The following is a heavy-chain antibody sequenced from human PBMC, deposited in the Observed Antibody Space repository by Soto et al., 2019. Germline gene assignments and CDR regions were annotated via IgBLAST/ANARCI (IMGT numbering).Heavy chain of an antibody. CDR2: IYYSGST. CDR3: ARRVRTMVRGVIMRNWFDP. CDR1: GGSISSSSYY. V-gene: IGHV4-39*01. D-gene: IGHD3-10*01. Sequence: QLQLQESGPGLVKPSETLSLTCTVSGGSISSSSYYWGWIRQPPGKGLEWIGSIYYSGSTYYNPSLKSRVTISVDTSKNQFSLKLSSVTAADTAVYYCARRVRTMVRGVIMRNWFDPWGQGTLVTVSS. J-gene: IGHJ5*02.